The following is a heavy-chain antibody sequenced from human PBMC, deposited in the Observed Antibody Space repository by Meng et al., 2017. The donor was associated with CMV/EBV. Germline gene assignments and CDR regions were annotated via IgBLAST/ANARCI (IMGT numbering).Heavy chain of an antibody. V-gene: IGHV4-39*07. D-gene: IGHD6-13*01. J-gene: IGHJ5*02. CDR3: ARGPYSSSWLGGENWFDP. Sequence: SETLSLTCTVSGGSISSISYYWGWIRQPPGKGLEWIGSIYYSGSTYYNPSLKSRVTISVDTSKNQFSLQLNSVTPEDTAVYYCARGPYSSSWLGGENWFDPWGQGTLVTVSS. CDR2: IYYSGST. CDR1: GGSISSISYY.